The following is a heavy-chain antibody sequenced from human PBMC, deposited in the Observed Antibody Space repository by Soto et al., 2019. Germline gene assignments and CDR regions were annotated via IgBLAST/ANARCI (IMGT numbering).Heavy chain of an antibody. CDR1: GYNFNRYW. Sequence: PGESLKISCKGSGYNFNRYWIGWVRQMPGKGLEWMGVIYPGDSDTRYSPSLQGQVTISADISSSAAYLQWSSLQASDTATYYCARSLVNGTYEAFDIWGQGTMVTVSS. CDR2: IYPGDSDT. D-gene: IGHD6-13*01. V-gene: IGHV5-51*01. CDR3: ARSLVNGTYEAFDI. J-gene: IGHJ3*02.